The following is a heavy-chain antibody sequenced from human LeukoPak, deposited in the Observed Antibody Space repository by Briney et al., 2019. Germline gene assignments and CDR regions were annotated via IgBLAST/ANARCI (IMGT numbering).Heavy chain of an antibody. V-gene: IGHV4-30-4*01. J-gene: IGHJ4*02. D-gene: IGHD2-15*01. CDR3: ARDRCSGGSCYSIDY. CDR1: GGSISSGDYY. CDR2: IYYSGST. Sequence: SETLSLTCTVSGGSISSGDYYWSWIRQPPGKGLEWIGYIYYSGSTYYNPSLKSRATISVDTSKNQFSLKLSSVTAADTAVYYCARDRCSGGSCYSIDYWGQGTLVTVSS.